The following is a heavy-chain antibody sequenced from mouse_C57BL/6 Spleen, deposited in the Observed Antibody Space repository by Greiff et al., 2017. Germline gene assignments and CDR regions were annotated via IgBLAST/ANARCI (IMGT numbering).Heavy chain of an antibody. J-gene: IGHJ3*01. CDR3: ARDDYDGPSFAY. CDR2: ISYDGSN. V-gene: IGHV3-6*01. Sequence: EVKLVESGPGLVKPSQSLSLTCSVTGYSITSGYYWNWIRQFPGNKLEWMGYISYDGSNNYNPSLKNRISITRDTSKNQFFLKLNSVTTEDTATYYCARDDYDGPSFAYWGQGTLVTVSA. CDR1: GYSITSGYY. D-gene: IGHD2-4*01.